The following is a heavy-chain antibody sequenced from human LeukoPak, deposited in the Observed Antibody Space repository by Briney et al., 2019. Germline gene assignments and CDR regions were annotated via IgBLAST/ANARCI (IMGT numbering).Heavy chain of an antibody. CDR3: ARVRGGSGRSYAADAFDI. D-gene: IGHD1-26*01. CDR1: GFTFSGIS. V-gene: IGHV3-21*01. CDR2: ISSSSSYI. J-gene: IGHJ3*02. Sequence: GGSLRLSCAASGFTFSGISMNWVRQAPGKGLEWVSPISSSSSYIYYADLVKGRFTISRDNAKNSLYLQMNSLRAEDTAVYYCARVRGGSGRSYAADAFDIWGQGTMVTVSS.